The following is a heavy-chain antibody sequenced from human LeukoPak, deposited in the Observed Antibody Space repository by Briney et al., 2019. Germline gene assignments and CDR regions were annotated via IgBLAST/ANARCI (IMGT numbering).Heavy chain of an antibody. V-gene: IGHV1-46*01. D-gene: IGHD1-26*01. Sequence: ASVKVSCKASGYTFTSYYVHWVRQAPGQGLEWMGIINPSGGSTSYAQKFQGRVTMTRDTSTSTVYMELSSLRSEDTAVYYCARGGGMTRYYYGMDVWGQGTTVTVSS. CDR1: GYTFTSYY. CDR3: ARGGGMTRYYYGMDV. J-gene: IGHJ6*02. CDR2: INPSGGST.